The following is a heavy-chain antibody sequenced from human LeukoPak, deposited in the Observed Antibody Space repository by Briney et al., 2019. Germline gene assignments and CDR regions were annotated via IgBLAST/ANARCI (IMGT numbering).Heavy chain of an antibody. CDR1: GFTFDDYA. V-gene: IGHV3-9*01. CDR2: ISWNSGSI. D-gene: IGHD3-10*01. J-gene: IGHJ4*02. CDR3: AKVYYYGSGAFDY. Sequence: GGSLRLSCAASGFTFDDYAMHWVRQAPGKGLEWVSGISWNSGSIGYADSVKGRFTISRDNAKNSLYLQMNSLRAEDTALYYCAKVYYYGSGAFDYWGQGTLVTVSS.